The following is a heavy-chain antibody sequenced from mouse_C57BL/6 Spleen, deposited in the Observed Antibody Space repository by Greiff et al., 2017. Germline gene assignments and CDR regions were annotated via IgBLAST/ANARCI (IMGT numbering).Heavy chain of an antibody. Sequence: ESGPGLVKPSQSLSLTCSVTGYSITSGYYWNWIRQFPGNKLEWMGYISYDGSNNYNPSLKNRISITRDTSKNQFFLKLNSVTTEDTATYYCARDGGNYGYAMDYWGQGTSVTVSS. CDR2: ISYDGSN. D-gene: IGHD2-1*01. CDR3: ARDGGNYGYAMDY. V-gene: IGHV3-6*01. J-gene: IGHJ4*01. CDR1: GYSITSGYY.